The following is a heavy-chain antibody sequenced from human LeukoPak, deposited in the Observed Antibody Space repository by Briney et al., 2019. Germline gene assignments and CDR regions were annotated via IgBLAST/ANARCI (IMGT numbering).Heavy chain of an antibody. Sequence: GRSLRLSCAASGFTFSSYGMHWVRQAPGKGLEWVAVISYDGSNKYYADSVKGRFTISRDNSMNTLYLQMNSLRAEDTAVYYCAKDRIMVRGGGNFDYWGQGTLVTVSS. CDR2: ISYDGSNK. J-gene: IGHJ4*02. CDR1: GFTFSSYG. D-gene: IGHD3-10*01. CDR3: AKDRIMVRGGGNFDY. V-gene: IGHV3-30*18.